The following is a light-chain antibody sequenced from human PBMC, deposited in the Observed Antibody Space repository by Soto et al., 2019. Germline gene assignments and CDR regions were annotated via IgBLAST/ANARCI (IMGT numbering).Light chain of an antibody. CDR2: TDN. J-gene: IGLJ2*01. CDR3: AAWDDSLNALV. Sequence: QSVLTQPPSASATPGQRVTISCSGRSSNIGSYTVNWNQQVPGTAPKLLIHTDNQRPSGVPDRFSGSKSGTSASLAISGLQSADEADYYCAAWDDSLNALVFGGGTKLTVL. V-gene: IGLV1-44*01. CDR1: SSNIGSYT.